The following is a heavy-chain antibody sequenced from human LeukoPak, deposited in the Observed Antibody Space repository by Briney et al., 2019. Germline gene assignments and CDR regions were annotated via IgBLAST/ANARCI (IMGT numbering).Heavy chain of an antibody. Sequence: GGPLRLSCAASGFTFSSYWMSWVRQAPGKGLEWVANIKQDGSEKYYVDSVKGRFTISRDNAKNSLYLQMNSLRAEDTAVYYCAREDLSLTGSLEDWGQGTLVTVSS. CDR3: AREDLSLTGSLED. J-gene: IGHJ4*02. CDR1: GFTFSSYW. D-gene: IGHD1-14*01. CDR2: IKQDGSEK. V-gene: IGHV3-7*03.